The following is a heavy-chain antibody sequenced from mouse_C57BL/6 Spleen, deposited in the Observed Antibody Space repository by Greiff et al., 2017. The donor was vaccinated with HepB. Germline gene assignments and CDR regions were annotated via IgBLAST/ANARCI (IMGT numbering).Heavy chain of an antibody. CDR1: GYTFTDYY. J-gene: IGHJ4*01. Sequence: VQLQQSGPELVKPGASVKISCKASGYTFTDYYMNWVKQSHGKSLEWIGDINPNNGGTSYTQKFKGKATLTVDKSYSNAYMELRSLTSEGSAVYYCAIWFPYYAMDYWGQGTSVTVSS. V-gene: IGHV1-26*01. CDR2: INPNNGGT. D-gene: IGHD2-2*01. CDR3: AIWFPYYAMDY.